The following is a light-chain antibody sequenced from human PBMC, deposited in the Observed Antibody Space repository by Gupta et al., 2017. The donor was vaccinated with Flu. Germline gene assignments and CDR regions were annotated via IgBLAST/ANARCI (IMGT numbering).Light chain of an antibody. CDR1: QTVSGSH. CDR2: DAS. CDR3: QHYGA. Sequence: LSPGERVTLSCRASQTVSGSHLAWYQQKPGQAPRLLIYDASSRATDIPDRLSGSGSGTDFTLTITRLAPEDFAVYYCQHYGAFGQGTKVEIK. J-gene: IGKJ1*01. V-gene: IGKV3-20*01.